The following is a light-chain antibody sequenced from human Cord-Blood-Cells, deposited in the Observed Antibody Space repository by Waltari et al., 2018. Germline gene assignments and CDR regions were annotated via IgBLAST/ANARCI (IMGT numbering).Light chain of an antibody. CDR2: WAS. Sequence: DIVMTQSPDSLAVSLGERATINCKSSQSVLYSSNNKNYLAWYQQKPGQPPKLLIYWASTQESGGPDRFRGSGSGTDFTLTISSLQAEDVAVYYCQQDYSTPPTFGQGTKVEIK. CDR1: QSVLYSSNNKNY. J-gene: IGKJ1*01. CDR3: QQDYSTPPT. V-gene: IGKV4-1*01.